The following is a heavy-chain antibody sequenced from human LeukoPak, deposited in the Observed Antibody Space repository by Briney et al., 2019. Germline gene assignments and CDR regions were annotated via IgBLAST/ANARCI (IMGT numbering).Heavy chain of an antibody. CDR3: AKDQGEAIVPRRFDY. J-gene: IGHJ4*02. CDR2: ISGSGST. CDR1: GITFRNYA. Sequence: GGSLRLSCATSGITFRNYALSWVRQAPGRGLEWVSAISGSGSTFYADSVKGRFTISRDNSKNTLYLQMNSLRAEDTAVYFCAKDQGEAIVPRRFDYWGQGTLVTVSS. V-gene: IGHV3-23*01. D-gene: IGHD2/OR15-2a*01.